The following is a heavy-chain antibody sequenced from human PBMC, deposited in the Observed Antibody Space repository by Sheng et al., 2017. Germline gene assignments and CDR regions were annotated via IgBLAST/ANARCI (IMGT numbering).Heavy chain of an antibody. J-gene: IGHJ5*02. CDR2: IIPMLNIV. CDR3: AREGLDYFDP. D-gene: IGHD3-10*01. V-gene: IGHV1-69*10. CDR1: GGTFTSFS. Sequence: QVQLVHSGAEVKKPGSSLKVSCTASGGTFTSFSLSWVRQAPGQGLDWVGGIIPMLNIVNYAEKFQDRVTITADISTNTVYMELTGLRCDDTAIYYCAREGLDYFDPWGQGTLVIVST.